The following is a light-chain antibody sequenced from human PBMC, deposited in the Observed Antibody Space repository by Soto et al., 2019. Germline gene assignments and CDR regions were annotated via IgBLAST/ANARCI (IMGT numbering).Light chain of an antibody. V-gene: IGKV1-9*01. CDR3: QQLDRYPFS. Sequence: DIQLTQSPSFLSASVGDRVTITCRASLDIRGYLAWYQQKPGRVPRLLIYSASTLQSGVPSRFSGSGSGTEFTLTISSLQPEDFASYYCQQLDRYPFSFGGGTKVGYQT. CDR1: LDIRGY. J-gene: IGKJ4*01. CDR2: SAS.